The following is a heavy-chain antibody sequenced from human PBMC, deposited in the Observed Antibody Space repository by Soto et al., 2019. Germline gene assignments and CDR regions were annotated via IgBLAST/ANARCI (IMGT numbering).Heavy chain of an antibody. V-gene: IGHV4-39*01. CDR3: ARHGRGWYFLDY. Sequence: SETLSLTCTVSGGSISSSSYYWGWIRQPPGKGLEWIGSIYYSGSTYYNPSLKSRVTISVDTSKNQFSLKLSSVTAADTAVYNCARHGRGWYFLDYWGQGTLVTVSS. J-gene: IGHJ4*02. CDR1: GGSISSSSYY. CDR2: IYYSGST. D-gene: IGHD6-19*01.